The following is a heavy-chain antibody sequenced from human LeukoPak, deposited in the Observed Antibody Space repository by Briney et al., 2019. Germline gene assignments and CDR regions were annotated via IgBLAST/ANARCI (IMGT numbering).Heavy chain of an antibody. CDR2: INPNSGGT. V-gene: IGHV1-2*02. CDR3: ARERYCSGGSCPNWFDP. CDR1: GYTFTGYY. J-gene: IGHJ5*02. D-gene: IGHD2-15*01. Sequence: ASVKVSCKASGYTFTGYYMHWVRQAPGQGLEWMGWINPNSGGTNYAQKFQGGVTMTRDTSISTAYMELSRLRSDDTAVYYCARERYCSGGSCPNWFDPWGQGTLVTVSS.